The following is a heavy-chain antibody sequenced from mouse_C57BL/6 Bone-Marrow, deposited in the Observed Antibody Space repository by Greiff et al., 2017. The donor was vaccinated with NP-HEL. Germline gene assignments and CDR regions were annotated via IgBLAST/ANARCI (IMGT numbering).Heavy chain of an antibody. CDR2: IWRGGST. V-gene: IGHV2-5*01. CDR1: GFSLTSYG. CDR3: AKKGRDYYAMDY. J-gene: IGHJ4*01. D-gene: IGHD3-3*01. Sequence: QVQLQQSGPGLVQPSQSLSITCTVSGFSLTSYGVHWVRQSPGKGLEWLGVIWRGGSTDYNAAFMSRLSITKDNSKSQVFFKMNSLQADDTTIYYCAKKGRDYYAMDYWGQGTSVTVSS.